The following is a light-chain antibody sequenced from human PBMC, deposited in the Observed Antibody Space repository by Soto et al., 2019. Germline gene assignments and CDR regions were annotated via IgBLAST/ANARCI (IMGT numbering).Light chain of an antibody. CDR2: GAS. CDR3: QQYDNWPLT. Sequence: EVVMTQSPATLSVSPGEGATLYCRASQSIRSNLAWYQKKPGQSHRLLIYGASTRATAVPARFSGSGSGTEFTLTISSLQSEDFAVYYGQQYDNWPLTFGGGTQVEIK. J-gene: IGKJ4*01. V-gene: IGKV3-15*01. CDR1: QSIRSN.